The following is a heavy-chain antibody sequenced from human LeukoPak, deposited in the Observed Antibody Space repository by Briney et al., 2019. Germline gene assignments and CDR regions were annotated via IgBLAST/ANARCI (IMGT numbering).Heavy chain of an antibody. CDR3: AKDYSTGWYNVWGY. V-gene: IGHV3-9*01. CDR1: GFTFDDYA. J-gene: IGHJ4*02. D-gene: IGHD6-19*01. CDR2: ISWNSGSI. Sequence: ALRLSCAASGFTFDDYAMHWVRQAPGKGLEWVSGISWNSGSIGYADSVKGRFTISRDNAKNSLYLQMNSLRVEDTAVYYCAKDYSTGWYNVWGYWGQGTLVTVSS.